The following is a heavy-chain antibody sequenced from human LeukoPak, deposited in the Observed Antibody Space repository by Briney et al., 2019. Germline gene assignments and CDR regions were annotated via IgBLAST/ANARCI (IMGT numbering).Heavy chain of an antibody. V-gene: IGHV3-7*01. CDR2: IKQDGSEK. CDR3: AREKIVVETYAFDI. CDR1: GFTFSSYW. Sequence: GGSLRLSCAASGFTFSSYWMSWVRQAPGKGLEWVANIKQDGSEKYYVDSVKGRFTISRDNAKNSLYLQMNSLRAEDTAVYYCAREKIVVETYAFDIWGQGTMVTVSS. D-gene: IGHD3-22*01. J-gene: IGHJ3*02.